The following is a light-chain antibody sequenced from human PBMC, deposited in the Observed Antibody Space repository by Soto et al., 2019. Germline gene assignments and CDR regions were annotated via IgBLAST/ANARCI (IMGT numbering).Light chain of an antibody. CDR2: AAS. Sequence: DIQMTQPPSSLSASVGDRVTVTCRASQSITTYLNWYQQKPGKAPKLLIYAASSLQSGVPSRFSGSGSGTDFTLTITSLQPEYFATDICQQSYGTPWTCGPGTKVDI. CDR1: QSITTY. J-gene: IGKJ1*01. CDR3: QQSYGTPWT. V-gene: IGKV1-39*01.